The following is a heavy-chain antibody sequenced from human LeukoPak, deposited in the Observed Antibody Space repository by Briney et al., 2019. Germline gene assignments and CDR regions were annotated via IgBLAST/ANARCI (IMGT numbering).Heavy chain of an antibody. D-gene: IGHD3-22*01. V-gene: IGHV1-46*01. Sequence: ASVKVSCKASGYTLTSYYMHWVRQAPGQGLEWMGIINPSGGSTSYAQKFQGRVTMTRDTSTSTVCMELSSLRSEDTAVYYCARDMVLSDYYYDSSGYSDYWGQGTLVTVSS. J-gene: IGHJ4*02. CDR3: ARDMVLSDYYYDSSGYSDY. CDR1: GYTLTSYY. CDR2: INPSGGST.